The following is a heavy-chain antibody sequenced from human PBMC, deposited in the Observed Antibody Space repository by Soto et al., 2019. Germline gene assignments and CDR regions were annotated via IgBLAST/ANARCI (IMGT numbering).Heavy chain of an antibody. J-gene: IGHJ4*02. CDR3: VTGSSGWYWDY. D-gene: IGHD6-19*01. V-gene: IGHV3-64D*06. CDR2: ISSNGGST. Sequence: EVQLVESGGGLVQPGGSLRLSCSASEFTFSSYAMHWVRQAPGKGLEYVSAISSNGGSTYYADSVKGRFTISRDNSKNTLYLQMSSLRAEDTAVYYCVTGSSGWYWDYWGQGTLVTVSS. CDR1: EFTFSSYA.